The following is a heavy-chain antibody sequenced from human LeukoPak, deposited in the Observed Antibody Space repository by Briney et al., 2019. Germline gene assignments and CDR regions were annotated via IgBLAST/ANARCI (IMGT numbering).Heavy chain of an antibody. CDR3: ARQGTYSSAIGMGY. Sequence: ASVKVSCKASGYTFTSNYIHWVRQAPGQGLEWMGMIYPRDGSTSCAQKFQGRVTMTRDTSTRTVYMEVNSLRSEDTAVYYCARQGTYSSAIGMGYWGQGTLVTVSS. V-gene: IGHV1-46*01. J-gene: IGHJ4*02. CDR1: GYTFTSNY. D-gene: IGHD6-19*01. CDR2: IYPRDGST.